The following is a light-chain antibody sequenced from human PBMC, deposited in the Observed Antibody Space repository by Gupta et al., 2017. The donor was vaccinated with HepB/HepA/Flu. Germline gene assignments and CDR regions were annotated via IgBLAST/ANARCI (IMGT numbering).Light chain of an antibody. CDR3: QQYNNTPHT. CDR2: WAS. Sequence: DIVMTQYQDSLAVSLGERATINCKSSQSVLYSSNNKNYLAWYQQKPGQPPKLLIYWASTRESGVPDRFSGSGSGTDFTLTISSLQAEDMAVYYCQQYNNTPHTFGGGTKEEIK. J-gene: IGKJ4*01. V-gene: IGKV4-1*01. CDR1: QSVLYSSNNKNY.